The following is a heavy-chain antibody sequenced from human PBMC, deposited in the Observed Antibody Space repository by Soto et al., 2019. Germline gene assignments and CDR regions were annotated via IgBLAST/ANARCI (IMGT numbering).Heavy chain of an antibody. CDR1: GGSISSGGHY. CDR3: ARAIPVLLWFGDNWFDP. Sequence: SETLSLTCTVSGGSISSGGHYLNWIRQYPGKGLEWIGCIYYRGSTNYNPSLKSRVTISVDTSKNQFSLKLSSVTAADTAVYYCARAIPVLLWFGDNWFDPWGQGTLVTVSS. J-gene: IGHJ5*02. CDR2: IYYRGST. D-gene: IGHD3-10*01. V-gene: IGHV4-31*03.